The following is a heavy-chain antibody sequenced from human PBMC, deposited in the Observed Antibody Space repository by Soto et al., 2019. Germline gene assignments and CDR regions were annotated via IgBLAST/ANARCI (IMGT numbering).Heavy chain of an antibody. CDR3: ARALVGAANWYFDL. J-gene: IGHJ2*01. Sequence: QVHLQESGPGLVKPSETLSLTCTVSVDSMNGYYWSWIRQPPGKGLEWIGYIYNSETTNYNPSLKSRVTISLDTSKNPFSLKLSSVTATDTAVYYCARALVGAANWYFDLWGRGTLVTVSS. CDR1: VDSMNGYY. CDR2: IYNSETT. D-gene: IGHD1-26*01. V-gene: IGHV4-59*01.